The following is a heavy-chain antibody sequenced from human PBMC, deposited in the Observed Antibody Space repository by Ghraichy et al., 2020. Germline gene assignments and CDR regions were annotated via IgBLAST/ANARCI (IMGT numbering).Heavy chain of an antibody. J-gene: IGHJ4*02. CDR2: ISGSGGST. Sequence: GGSLRLSCAASGFTFSSYAMSWVRQAPGKGLEWVSAISGSGGSTYYADSVKGRFTISRDNSKNTLYLQMNSLRAEDTAVYYCAKDAPEGYFDWLLQTPFDYWGQGTLVTVSS. D-gene: IGHD3-9*01. CDR1: GFTFSSYA. CDR3: AKDAPEGYFDWLLQTPFDY. V-gene: IGHV3-23*01.